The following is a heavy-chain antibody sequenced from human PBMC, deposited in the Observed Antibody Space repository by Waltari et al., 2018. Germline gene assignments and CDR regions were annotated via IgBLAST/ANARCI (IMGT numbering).Heavy chain of an antibody. CDR3: ARDMGTRGLDY. D-gene: IGHD1-7*01. V-gene: IGHV4-4*07. CDR1: SGSLISYY. J-gene: IGHJ4*02. CDR2: IYTTGRT. Sequence: QVQLQESGPGLVKPSETLSLTCTVSSGSLISYYWSWVRQPAGKGLEWIGRIYTTGRTNYNPSLKNRVTISVDTPNNQFSLNLRSVTAADTAVYYCARDMGTRGLDYWGQGTLVTVSS.